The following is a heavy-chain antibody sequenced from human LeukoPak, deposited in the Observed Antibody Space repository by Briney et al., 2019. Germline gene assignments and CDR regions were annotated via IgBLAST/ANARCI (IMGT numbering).Heavy chain of an antibody. J-gene: IGHJ2*01. CDR1: GFTFTNYW. V-gene: IGHV3-74*01. D-gene: IGHD3-10*01. Sequence: HTGGSLRLSCAASGFTFTNYWMHWVRQAPGKGLVWVSRIDIDGTGTSYADSVKGRFTISRDNAKNTVSLQMNSLKAEDTAVYYCARVGTGSWYFDLWGRGTLVTFSS. CDR3: ARVGTGSWYFDL. CDR2: IDIDGTGT.